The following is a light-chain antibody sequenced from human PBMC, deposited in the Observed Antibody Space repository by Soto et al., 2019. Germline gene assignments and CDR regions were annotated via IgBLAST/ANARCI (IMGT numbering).Light chain of an antibody. CDR1: SSDVGTYKL. V-gene: IGLV2-23*02. Sequence: QSALTQPASMSGSPGQSITISCTGTSSDVGTYKLVSWYQQHPGKAPRLIIYDVNKRPSGVSNRFSGSKSGNTASLTISGLQAEDEAEYHCCSYAGSSTLVFGGGTKLTVL. J-gene: IGLJ2*01. CDR2: DVN. CDR3: CSYAGSSTLV.